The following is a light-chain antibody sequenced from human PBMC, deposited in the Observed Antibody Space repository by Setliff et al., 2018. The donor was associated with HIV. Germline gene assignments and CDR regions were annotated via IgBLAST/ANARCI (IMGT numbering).Light chain of an antibody. CDR1: SSDVGNYNY. CDR3: SSYTSTSAYV. V-gene: IGLV2-14*01. J-gene: IGLJ1*01. CDR2: GVT. Sequence: QSALTQPASVSGSPGQSITISCTGISSDVGNYNYVSWYQEHPGKAPKLIIYGVTKRSSGVSNRFSGSKAGTTASLTISGLQAEDEADYYCSSYTSTSAYVFGTGTKVTVL.